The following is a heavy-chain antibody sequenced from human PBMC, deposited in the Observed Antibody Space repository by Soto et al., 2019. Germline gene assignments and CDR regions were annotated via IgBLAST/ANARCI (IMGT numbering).Heavy chain of an antibody. CDR1: GFTFSSYG. CDR2: ISYDGSNK. CDR3: AKESPFDY. Sequence: QVQLVESGGGVVQPGRSLRLSCAASGFTFSSYGMHWVRQAPGKGLEWVAVISYDGSNKYYADSVKGRFTISGDNSKNTLYLQMNSLRAEDTAVYYCAKESPFDYWGQGTLVTVSS. J-gene: IGHJ4*02. V-gene: IGHV3-30*18.